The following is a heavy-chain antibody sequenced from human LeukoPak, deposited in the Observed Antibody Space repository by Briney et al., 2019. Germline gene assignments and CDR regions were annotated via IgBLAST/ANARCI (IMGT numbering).Heavy chain of an antibody. V-gene: IGHV4-59*01. CDR2: IFYSGNT. D-gene: IGHD3-22*01. CDR1: GGSISSYY. CDR3: ARTQRYDSSYFDY. Sequence: SETLSLTCTVSGGSISSYYWSWIRQPPGKGLEWIGHIFYSGNTNYNPSLKSRVTISIDTSKNQFSLKLSSVTAADTAVYYCARTQRYDSSYFDYWGQGTLVTVSS. J-gene: IGHJ4*02.